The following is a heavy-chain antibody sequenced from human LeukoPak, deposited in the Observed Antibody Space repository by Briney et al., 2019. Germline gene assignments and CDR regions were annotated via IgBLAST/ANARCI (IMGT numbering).Heavy chain of an antibody. CDR1: GGSISSYY. CDR3: TREASGYSYGYEEH. V-gene: IGHV4-4*07. D-gene: IGHD5-18*01. J-gene: IGHJ1*01. Sequence: SETLSLTCTVSGGSISSYYWNWIRQPAGKGLEWIGRIYTSGSTDYNPSLKSRVTMSVDTSKDHLSLKLSSVTAADTAVYYCTREASGYSYGYEEHWGQGTLVTVSS. CDR2: IYTSGST.